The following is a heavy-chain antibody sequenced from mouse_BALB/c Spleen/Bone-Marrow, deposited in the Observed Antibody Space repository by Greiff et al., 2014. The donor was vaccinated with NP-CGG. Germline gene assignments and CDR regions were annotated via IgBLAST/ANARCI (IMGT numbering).Heavy chain of an antibody. CDR1: GFAFSSYD. D-gene: IGHD2-4*01. V-gene: IGHV5-9*02. CDR2: ISSGGSYT. J-gene: IGHJ4*01. CDR3: ARVLRVYAMDY. Sequence: EVHLVESGGGLVKPGGSLKLSCAASGFAFSSYDMSWVRQTPEKRLEWVATISSGGSYTYYPDSVKGRFTISRDNARNTLYLQMSSLRSEDPALYYCARVLRVYAMDYWGQGTSVTVSS.